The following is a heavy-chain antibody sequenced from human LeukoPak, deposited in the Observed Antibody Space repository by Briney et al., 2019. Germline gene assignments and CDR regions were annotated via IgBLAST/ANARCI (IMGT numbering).Heavy chain of an antibody. J-gene: IGHJ3*02. CDR1: GFTFSSYG. Sequence: PGGSLRLSCAASGFTFSSYGMHWVRQAPGKGLEWVAVIWYDGSNKYYADSVKGRFTISRDNSKNTLYLQMNSLRAEDTAVYYCAKSERDDYSNYLGLGAFDIWGQGTMVTVSS. D-gene: IGHD4-4*01. CDR2: IWYDGSNK. CDR3: AKSERDDYSNYLGLGAFDI. V-gene: IGHV3-30*02.